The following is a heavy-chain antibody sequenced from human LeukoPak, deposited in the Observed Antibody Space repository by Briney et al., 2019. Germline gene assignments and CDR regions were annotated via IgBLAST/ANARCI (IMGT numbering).Heavy chain of an antibody. V-gene: IGHV4-39*07. CDR3: ARGEYYYGSGS. CDR1: GDTISTSDHY. CDR2: IYYTGNT. Sequence: PSETLSLTCSVSGDTISTSDHYWGWIRQPPGKGLEWIGSIYYTGNTYYNPSLKCRVTISVDTSKNQFSLKLSSVTAADTAVYYCARGEYYYGSGSWGQGTLVTVSS. J-gene: IGHJ4*02. D-gene: IGHD3-10*01.